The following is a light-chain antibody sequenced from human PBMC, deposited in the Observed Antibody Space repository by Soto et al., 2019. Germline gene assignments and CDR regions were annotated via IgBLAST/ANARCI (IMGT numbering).Light chain of an antibody. CDR2: GIS. CDR3: PQYDGSPIT. CDR1: QTVTRSY. V-gene: IGKV3-20*01. Sequence: GVKLSLGALSLSPGERATLSCRASQTVTRSYLAWYQHKPGQAPRLLISGISRRAPGIPDRFSGDGSGTDFTLTISRLEPEDYAVYYCPQYDGSPITFGQGTRLEI. J-gene: IGKJ5*01.